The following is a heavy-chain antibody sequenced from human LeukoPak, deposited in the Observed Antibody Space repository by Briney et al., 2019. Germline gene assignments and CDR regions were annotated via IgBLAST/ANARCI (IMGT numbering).Heavy chain of an antibody. J-gene: IGHJ5*02. CDR3: ARDRGHSSGWSPDWFDP. D-gene: IGHD6-19*01. CDR2: IIPIFGTA. V-gene: IGHV1-69*13. CDR1: GGTFSSYA. Sequence: ASVKVSCKASGGTFSSYAISWVRQAPGQGLEWMGGIIPIFGTANYAQKFQGRVTITADESTSTAYMELSSLRSEDTAVYYCARDRGHSSGWSPDWFDPWGQGTLVTVSS.